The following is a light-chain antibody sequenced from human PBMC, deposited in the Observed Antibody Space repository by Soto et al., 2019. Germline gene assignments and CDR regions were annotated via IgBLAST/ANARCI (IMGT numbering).Light chain of an antibody. CDR3: SSYAVSPYV. V-gene: IGLV2-8*01. CDR1: SSDVGGYNY. CDR2: EVT. J-gene: IGLJ1*01. Sequence: QSALTKPPSASGSPGQSVTISCTGTSSDVGGYNYVSWYQQHPGKAPKLIIYEVTKRPSGVPDRFSGSKSGNTASLTVSGLQAEDEADYYCSSYAVSPYVFGTGTKVTVL.